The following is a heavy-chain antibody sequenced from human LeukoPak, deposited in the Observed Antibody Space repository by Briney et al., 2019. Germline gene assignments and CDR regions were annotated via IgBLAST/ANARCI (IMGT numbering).Heavy chain of an antibody. D-gene: IGHD1-20*01. CDR1: GSTLSTYA. V-gene: IGHV3-23*01. Sequence: PGGSLRLSCAASGSTLSTYAMHWVRQAPGKGLEWVAYISGTGFTTYYADSVKGRFTISSDSSKNTLFLQMNSLRAEDTAIYYCAKDGYNWIAFDDWGQGTLVTVSS. J-gene: IGHJ4*02. CDR2: ISGTGFTT. CDR3: AKDGYNWIAFDD.